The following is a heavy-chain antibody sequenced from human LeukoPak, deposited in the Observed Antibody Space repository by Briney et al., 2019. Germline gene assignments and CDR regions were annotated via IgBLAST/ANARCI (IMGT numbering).Heavy chain of an antibody. D-gene: IGHD6-19*01. J-gene: IGHJ6*02. CDR1: GFTVSSNY. V-gene: IGHV3-53*01. CDR3: RIMDSSGWTGPPGYYYYGMDV. CDR2: IYSGGST. Sequence: GGSLRLSCAASGFTVSSNYMSWVRQAPGKGLEWVSVIYSGGSTYYADSVKGRFTISRDNSKNTLYLQMNSLRAEDTAVYYCRIMDSSGWTGPPGYYYYGMDVWGQGTTVTVSS.